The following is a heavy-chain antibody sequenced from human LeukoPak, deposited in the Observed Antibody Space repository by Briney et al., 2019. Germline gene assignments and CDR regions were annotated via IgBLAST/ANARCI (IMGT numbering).Heavy chain of an antibody. CDR2: IYYSGST. Sequence: SETLSLTCTVSGGSISSYYWSWIRQPPGKGLEWIGYIYYSGSTNYNPSLKSRATISVDTSKNQFSLKLSSVTAADTAVYYCARGRGSGSYYNGFDYWGQGTLVTVSS. CDR1: GGSISSYY. D-gene: IGHD3-10*01. V-gene: IGHV4-59*08. CDR3: ARGRGSGSYYNGFDY. J-gene: IGHJ4*02.